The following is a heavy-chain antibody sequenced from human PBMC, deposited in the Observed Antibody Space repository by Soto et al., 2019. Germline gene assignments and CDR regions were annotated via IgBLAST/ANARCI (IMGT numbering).Heavy chain of an antibody. CDR3: EQHLGNLHLLTSVFYGMDV. Sequence: PGVSXSLSGNPSVFTVIIRYSVGSGQAPGMGREWVAVIESGGTAHYADSVKGRFTISRDNPNNIIYLQLHILRAEDTAVYYCEQHLGNLHLLTSVFYGMDVWGQGTTVTVSS. V-gene: IGHV3-53*01. D-gene: IGHD3-16*01. J-gene: IGHJ6*02. CDR1: VFTVIIRY. CDR2: IESGGTA.